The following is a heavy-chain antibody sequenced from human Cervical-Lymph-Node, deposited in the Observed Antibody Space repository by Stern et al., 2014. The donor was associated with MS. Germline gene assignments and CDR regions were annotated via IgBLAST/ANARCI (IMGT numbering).Heavy chain of an antibody. V-gene: IGHV1-69*01. CDR2: IIPIFGTP. J-gene: IGHJ6*02. Sequence: VHLVESGAEVKKPGSSVKVSCKASGGTFSSQAINWVRQAPGQGLEWVGGIIPIFGTPNYAQKVQDRVTITADESTSTAYMDLSSLRSEDTAVYYCATPSTVTVGGMDVWGQGTMVTVSS. D-gene: IGHD4-17*01. CDR3: ATPSTVTVGGMDV. CDR1: GGTFSSQA.